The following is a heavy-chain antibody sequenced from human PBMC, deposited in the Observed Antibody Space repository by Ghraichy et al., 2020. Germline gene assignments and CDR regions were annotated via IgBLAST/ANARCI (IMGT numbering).Heavy chain of an antibody. CDR3: ARGPLTYSGYDSYYYYGMDV. Sequence: LSLTCAVSGGSISSGGYSWSWIRQPPGKGLEWIGYIYHSGSTYYNPSLKSRVTISVDRSKNQFSLKLSSVTAADTAVYYCARGPLTYSGYDSYYYYGMDVWGQGTTVTVSS. V-gene: IGHV4-30-2*01. CDR2: IYHSGST. CDR1: GGSISSGGYS. J-gene: IGHJ6*02. D-gene: IGHD5-12*01.